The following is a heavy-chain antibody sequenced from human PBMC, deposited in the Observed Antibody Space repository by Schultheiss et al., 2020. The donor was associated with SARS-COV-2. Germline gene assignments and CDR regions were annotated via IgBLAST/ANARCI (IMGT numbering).Heavy chain of an antibody. CDR2: INHSGST. CDR1: GGSFSGYY. V-gene: IGHV4-34*01. Sequence: SETLSLTCAVYGGSFSGYYWSWIRQPPGKGLEWIGEINHSGSTNYNPSLKNRVIISIQTSKNQFSLKLSSVTAADTAVYYCARGRFRGWYYYGMDVWGQGTTVTVSS. D-gene: IGHD6-19*01. CDR3: ARGRFRGWYYYGMDV. J-gene: IGHJ6*02.